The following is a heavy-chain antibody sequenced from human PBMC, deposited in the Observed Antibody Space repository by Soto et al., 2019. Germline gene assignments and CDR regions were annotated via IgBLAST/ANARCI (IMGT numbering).Heavy chain of an antibody. J-gene: IGHJ4*02. V-gene: IGHV4-34*01. CDR1: GGSFSGYY. Sequence: QVQLQQWGAGLLKPSETLSLTCAVYGGSFSGYYWTWIRHPPGTGLEWIGEINHSGSTNYNPSLKSRVTISVDTSKNQFSLKLTSVTSEDTAVYYCARDKITGLFEYWGQGTLVTVSS. D-gene: IGHD2-8*02. CDR2: INHSGST. CDR3: ARDKITGLFEY.